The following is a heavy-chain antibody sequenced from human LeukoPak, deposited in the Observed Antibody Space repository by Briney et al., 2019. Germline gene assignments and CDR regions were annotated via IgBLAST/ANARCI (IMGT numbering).Heavy chain of an antibody. J-gene: IGHJ5*02. CDR1: GGSISSGGYY. CDR2: IYYSGST. CDR3: ARVPANYDILTGYYSRWFDP. D-gene: IGHD3-9*01. Sequence: PSETLSLTCTVSGGSISSGGYYWSWTRQHPGKGLEWIGYIYYSGSTYYNPSLKSRVTISVDTSKNQFSLKLSSVTAADTAVYYCARVPANYDILTGYYSRWFDPWGQGTLVTVSS. V-gene: IGHV4-31*03.